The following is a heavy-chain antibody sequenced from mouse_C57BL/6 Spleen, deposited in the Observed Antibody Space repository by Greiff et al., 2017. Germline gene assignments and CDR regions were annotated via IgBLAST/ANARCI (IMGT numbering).Heavy chain of an antibody. CDR2: IYPGDGDT. D-gene: IGHD2-5*01. J-gene: IGHJ2*01. Sequence: QVQLKESGAELVKPGASVKISCKASGYAFSSYWMNWVKQRPGKGLEWIGQIYPGDGDTNYNGKLKGKATLTADKSSSTAYMQLSSLTSEDSAVYFCAREGVYSNFYWGQGTTLTVSS. CDR3: AREGVYSNFY. V-gene: IGHV1-80*01. CDR1: GYAFSSYW.